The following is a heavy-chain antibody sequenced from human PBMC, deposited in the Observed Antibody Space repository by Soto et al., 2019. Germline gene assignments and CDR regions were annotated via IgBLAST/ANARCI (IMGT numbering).Heavy chain of an antibody. CDR2: IYYSGST. Sequence: TLSLTCTVSGGSISSSSYYWGWIRQPPGKGLEWIGSIYYSGSTYYNPSLKSRVTISVDTSKNQFSLKLSSVTAADTAVYYCARRYCISTSCYGWFDPWGQGTLVTVSS. CDR3: ARRYCISTSCYGWFDP. D-gene: IGHD2-2*01. CDR1: GGSISSSSYY. J-gene: IGHJ5*02. V-gene: IGHV4-39*01.